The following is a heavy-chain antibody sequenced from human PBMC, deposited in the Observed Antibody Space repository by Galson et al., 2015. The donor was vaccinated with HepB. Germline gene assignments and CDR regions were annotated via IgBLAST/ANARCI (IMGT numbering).Heavy chain of an antibody. CDR2: LSYDGKNR. Sequence: SLRLSCAAHGFTFSSYCMHWARQAQGKGLEWGAVLSYDGKNRHYPESVKGRFTIARDNSKNTLYLQMNSLRPEDTAVYYCAKEQRQWLVPAGDALDIWGQGTMVTVSS. J-gene: IGHJ3*02. CDR3: AKEQRQWLVPAGDALDI. D-gene: IGHD6-19*01. V-gene: IGHV3-30*18. CDR1: GFTFSSYC.